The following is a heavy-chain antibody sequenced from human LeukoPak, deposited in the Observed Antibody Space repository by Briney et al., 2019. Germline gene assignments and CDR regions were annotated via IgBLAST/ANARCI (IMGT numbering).Heavy chain of an antibody. CDR2: INPNSGGT. J-gene: IGHJ1*01. CDR3: AIDSSSSNTYFQH. Sequence: ASVKVSCKASGYTFTGYYMHWVRQAPGQGLEWMGWINPNSGGTNYAQKFQGRVTMTRDTSISTAYMELSRLRSDDTAVYYCAIDSSSSNTYFQHWGQGTLVTVSS. V-gene: IGHV1-2*02. CDR1: GYTFTGYY. D-gene: IGHD6-6*01.